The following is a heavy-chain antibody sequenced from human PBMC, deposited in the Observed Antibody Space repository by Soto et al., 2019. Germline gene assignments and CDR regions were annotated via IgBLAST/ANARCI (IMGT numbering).Heavy chain of an antibody. J-gene: IGHJ4*02. CDR2: ISGSGGST. CDR1: GFTFSSYS. Sequence: PGGSLRLSCAASGFTFSSYSMSWVRQAPGKGLEWVSAISGSGGSTYYADSVKGRFTISRDNSKNTLYLQMNSLRAEDTAVYYCAKDVRAAGTSIFDYWGQGTLVTVSS. V-gene: IGHV3-23*01. D-gene: IGHD6-13*01. CDR3: AKDVRAAGTSIFDY.